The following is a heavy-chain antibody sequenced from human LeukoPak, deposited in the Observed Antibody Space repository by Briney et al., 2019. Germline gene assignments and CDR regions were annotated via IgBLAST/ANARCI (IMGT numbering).Heavy chain of an antibody. CDR2: IYYSGST. Sequence: PSETLSLTCTVSGGSISSSSYYWGWIRQPPGKGLEWIGSIYYSGSTYYNPSLKSRVTLSVDTSKNQFSLKLSSVTAADTAVYYCARRPVGANPYFDYWGQGTLVTVSS. D-gene: IGHD1-26*01. CDR1: GGSISSSSYY. CDR3: ARRPVGANPYFDY. J-gene: IGHJ4*02. V-gene: IGHV4-39*01.